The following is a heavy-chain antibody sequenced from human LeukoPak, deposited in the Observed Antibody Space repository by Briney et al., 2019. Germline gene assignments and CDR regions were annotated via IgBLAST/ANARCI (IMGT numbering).Heavy chain of an antibody. CDR3: VRGDYGDYTLFDY. V-gene: IGHV3-53*01. Sequence: SGGSLRLSFAASGIIVSNYYMRWVRQAPGKGLEWVSVIYSGGKTYYADSVKGRFTISRDNSKNTLYLQMNSLRAEDTAVYYCVRGDYGDYTLFDYWGQGTLVTVSS. D-gene: IGHD4-17*01. CDR2: IYSGGKT. CDR1: GIIVSNYY. J-gene: IGHJ4*02.